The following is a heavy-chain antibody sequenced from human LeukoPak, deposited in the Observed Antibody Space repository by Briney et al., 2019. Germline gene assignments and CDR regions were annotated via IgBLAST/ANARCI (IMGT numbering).Heavy chain of an antibody. CDR1: GFIFSDYY. V-gene: IGHV3-11*01. CDR3: AREEPGDYYFLDY. D-gene: IGHD4-17*01. Sequence: GGSLRLSCAASGFIFSDYYMSWIRQAPGKGLEWISYISSSGDPISYADSVKGRFTISKDNAKNSLYLQMNSLRAEDTAVYYCAREEPGDYYFLDYWGQGTLVIVSS. CDR2: ISSSGDPI. J-gene: IGHJ4*02.